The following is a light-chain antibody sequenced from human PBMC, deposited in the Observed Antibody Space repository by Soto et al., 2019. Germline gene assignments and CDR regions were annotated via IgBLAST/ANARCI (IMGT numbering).Light chain of an antibody. J-gene: IGKJ4*01. Sequence: IQITLSLSSLSATIGDRVTITCRASQGISTYLAWYQQKSGTVPKVLIYAASTLQSGVPSRFSGSGSGTDFTLTISSLQPEDATPYYCPDYTSAPLT. CDR2: AAS. CDR3: PDYTSAPLT. CDR1: QGISTY. V-gene: IGKV1-27*01.